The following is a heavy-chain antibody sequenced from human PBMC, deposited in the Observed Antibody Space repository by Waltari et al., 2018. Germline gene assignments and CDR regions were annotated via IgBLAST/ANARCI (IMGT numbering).Heavy chain of an antibody. Sequence: QVNLVESGGGLVKPGGSLRLSCAVSGFTFSDYYMSWIRQAPGKGLEWVSSISSIGSLINYADSVKGRFTISRDNAKNSLYLQMSGLTAEDTAVYYCARDPAGSYYLDYWGQGTLVTVSS. CDR3: ARDPAGSYYLDY. J-gene: IGHJ4*02. D-gene: IGHD1-26*01. V-gene: IGHV3-11*01. CDR2: ISSIGSLI. CDR1: GFTFSDYY.